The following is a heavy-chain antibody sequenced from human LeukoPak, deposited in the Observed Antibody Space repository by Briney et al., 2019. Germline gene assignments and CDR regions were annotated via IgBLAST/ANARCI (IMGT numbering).Heavy chain of an antibody. Sequence: PGGSLRLSCAASGFTFSRYSMNWVRQAPGEGLEWVSFISSTSTYIYYADSVKGRFTISRDNAKNSVYLQMNSLRAEDTAVYYCARSGGGSNYYYMDVWGRGTTVTVSS. CDR2: ISSTSTYI. J-gene: IGHJ6*03. D-gene: IGHD3-10*01. V-gene: IGHV3-21*01. CDR1: GFTFSRYS. CDR3: ARSGGGSNYYYMDV.